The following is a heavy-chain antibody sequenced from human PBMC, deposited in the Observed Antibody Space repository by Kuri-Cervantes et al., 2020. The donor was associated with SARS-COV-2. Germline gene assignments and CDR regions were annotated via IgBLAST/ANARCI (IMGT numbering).Heavy chain of an antibody. D-gene: IGHD6-19*01. CDR2: ISSSSSYT. V-gene: IGHV3-11*06. CDR3: ARDPEYSSGWYERGYYFDY. J-gene: IGHJ4*02. CDR1: GFTFSDYY. Sequence: GGSLRLSCAASGFTFSDYYMSWIRQAPGKGLEWVSYISSSSSYTNYADSVKGRFTISRDNSKNTLYLQMTSLRAEDTAVYYCARDPEYSSGWYERGYYFDYWGQGTLVTVSS.